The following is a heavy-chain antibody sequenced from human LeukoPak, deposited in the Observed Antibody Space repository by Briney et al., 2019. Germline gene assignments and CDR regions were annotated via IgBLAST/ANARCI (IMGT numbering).Heavy chain of an antibody. CDR1: GGSVSSYY. Sequence: PSETLSLTCTFSGGSVSSYYWSWIRQPAGKGLEWSGRIYTSGSTNYNPSLKSRVTMSVDTSKNQFSLKLSSVTAADTAVYYCARLLVGWSAPYYYYYMDIWGKGTTVTISS. CDR3: ARLLVGWSAPYYYYYMDI. CDR2: IYTSGST. D-gene: IGHD2-8*02. J-gene: IGHJ6*03. V-gene: IGHV4-4*07.